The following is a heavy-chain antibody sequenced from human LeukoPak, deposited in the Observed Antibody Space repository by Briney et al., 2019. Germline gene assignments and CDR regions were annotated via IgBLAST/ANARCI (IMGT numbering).Heavy chain of an antibody. V-gene: IGHV3-21*01. CDR3: ARDEIVGQQLVRGSGYYFDY. J-gene: IGHJ4*02. Sequence: WIRRPPGKGLEWVSSISSSSSYIYYADSVKGRFTISRDNAKNSLYLQMNSLRAEDTAVYYCARDEIVGQQLVRGSGYYFDYWGQGTLVIVSS. CDR2: ISSSSSYI. D-gene: IGHD6-6*01.